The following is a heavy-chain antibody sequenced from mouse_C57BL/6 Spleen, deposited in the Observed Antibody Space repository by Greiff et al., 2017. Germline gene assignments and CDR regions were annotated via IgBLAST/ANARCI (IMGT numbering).Heavy chain of an antibody. CDR2: IDPSDSYT. D-gene: IGHD2-4*01. V-gene: IGHV1-50*01. J-gene: IGHJ3*01. CDR3: ARNYDYDVAWFAY. CDR1: GYTFTSYW. Sequence: QVQLQQPGAELVKPGASVKLSCKASGYTFTSYWMQWVKQRPGQGLEWIGEIDPSDSYTNYNQKFKGKATLTVDTSSSTAYMQLSSLTSEDSAVYYCARNYDYDVAWFAYWGQETLVTVSA.